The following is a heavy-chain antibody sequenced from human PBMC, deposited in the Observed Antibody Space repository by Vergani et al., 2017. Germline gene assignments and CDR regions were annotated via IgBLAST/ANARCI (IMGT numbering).Heavy chain of an antibody. D-gene: IGHD6-6*01. CDR3: ARGQLVGYFDL. Sequence: QVQLQESGPGLVKPSQTLSLTCTVSGGSISSGSYYWSWIRQPAGKGLEWIGRIYTSGSTNYNPSLKSRVTISVDTSKNQFSLKLSSVTAADTAVYYCARGQLVGYFDLWGRGTLVTVSS. CDR1: GGSISSGSYY. V-gene: IGHV4-61*02. J-gene: IGHJ2*01. CDR2: IYTSGST.